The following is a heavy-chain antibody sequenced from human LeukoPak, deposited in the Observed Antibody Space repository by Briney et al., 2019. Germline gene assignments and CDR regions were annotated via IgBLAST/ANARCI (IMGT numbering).Heavy chain of an antibody. D-gene: IGHD6-19*01. V-gene: IGHV1-18*01. CDR3: AREPIAVAGPRDWIDP. Sequence: ASVKVSCTASGYTFTSYGISWVRQAPGQGLEWMGWISAYNGNTNYAQKLQGRVTMTTDTSTSTAYMELRSLRSDDTAVYYCAREPIAVAGPRDWIDPWGQGTLVTVSS. CDR2: ISAYNGNT. CDR1: GYTFTSYG. J-gene: IGHJ5*02.